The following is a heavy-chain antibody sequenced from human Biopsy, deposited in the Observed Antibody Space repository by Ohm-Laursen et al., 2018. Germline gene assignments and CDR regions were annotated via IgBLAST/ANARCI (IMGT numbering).Heavy chain of an antibody. V-gene: IGHV3-30*18. D-gene: IGHD3-10*01. CDR3: VKDRGAAGTDYYYGMDV. CDR2: ISFDGSDQ. CDR1: GFAFSTYG. J-gene: IGHJ6*02. Sequence: SLRLSCAASGFAFSTYGMHWVCQAPGKGLERVAVISFDGSDQKYADSVKGRFTISRDNSKNTLYLQMNSLRAEDTAVFYCVKDRGAAGTDYYYGMDVWGQGTTVTVSS.